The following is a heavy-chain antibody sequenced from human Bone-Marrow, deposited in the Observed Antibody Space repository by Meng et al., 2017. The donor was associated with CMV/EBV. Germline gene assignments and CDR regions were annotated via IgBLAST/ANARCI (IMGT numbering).Heavy chain of an antibody. D-gene: IGHD3-22*01. CDR3: VLSSSGYYTPFDY. J-gene: IGHJ4*02. Sequence: GESLKISCAASGFTFSSYAMHWVRQAPGKGLEWVAFIRYDGSNKYYADSVKGRFTISRDNSKNTLYLQMNSLRAEDTAVYYSVLSSSGYYTPFDYWGQGKLVTVSS. V-gene: IGHV3-30*02. CDR2: IRYDGSNK. CDR1: GFTFSSYA.